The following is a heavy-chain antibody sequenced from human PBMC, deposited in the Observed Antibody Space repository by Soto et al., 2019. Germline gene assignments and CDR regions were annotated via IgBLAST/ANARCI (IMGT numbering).Heavy chain of an antibody. CDR1: GFTFTSSA. V-gene: IGHV1-58*01. Sequence: SVKVSCKASGFTFTSSAVQWVRQARGQRLEWIGWILVGNGNTNYSQRFQGRLTFTRDTSPGTTYMELSSLTSEDTAIYYCARDDSGYSGSHYIDYFNFWSQGTLVNVSS. CDR2: ILVGNGNT. D-gene: IGHD1-26*01. J-gene: IGHJ4*02. CDR3: ARDDSGYSGSHYIDYFNF.